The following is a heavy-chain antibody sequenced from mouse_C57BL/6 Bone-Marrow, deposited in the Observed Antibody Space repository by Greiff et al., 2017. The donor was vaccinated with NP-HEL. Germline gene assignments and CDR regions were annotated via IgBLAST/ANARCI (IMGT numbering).Heavy chain of an antibody. D-gene: IGHD1-1*01. CDR1: GYTFTDYN. J-gene: IGHJ4*01. CDR2: INPNNGGT. Sequence: DVKLQESGPELVKPGASVKMSCKASGYTFTDYNMHWVKQSHGKSLEWIGYINPNNGGTSYNQKFKGKATLTVNKSSSTAYMELRSLTSEDSAVYYCARNLNYGSSHYYAMDYWGQGTSVTVSS. V-gene: IGHV1-22*01. CDR3: ARNLNYGSSHYYAMDY.